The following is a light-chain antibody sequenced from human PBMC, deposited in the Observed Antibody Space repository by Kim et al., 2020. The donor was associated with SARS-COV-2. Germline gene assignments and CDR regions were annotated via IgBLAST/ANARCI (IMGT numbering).Light chain of an antibody. CDR3: NSRDNSGKML. J-gene: IGLJ2*01. CDR1: RLRSYY. V-gene: IGLV3-19*01. CDR2: EN. Sequence: SVALGQTVRITCQGDRLRSYYAAWYQQKSGLPPVLVIYENNRPSGIPDRFSGSRLGNTASLTITEAQAEDEADYYCNSRDNSGKMLFGGGTQLTVL.